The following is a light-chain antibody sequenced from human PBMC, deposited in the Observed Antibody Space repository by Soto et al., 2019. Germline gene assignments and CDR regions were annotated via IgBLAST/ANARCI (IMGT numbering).Light chain of an antibody. CDR1: QSLLNSNGNNY. J-gene: IGKJ1*01. CDR3: MQALRNPWT. V-gene: IGKV2-28*01. CDR2: LGS. Sequence: DIVMTQFPLSLPVTPGEPASISCTSSQSLLNSNGNNYLDWYLQKPGQSQQLLIHLGSKRASGVSDRFSARGSGTSFTLKISRVEAEDVGVYYCMQALRNPWTFGQGTKVEIK.